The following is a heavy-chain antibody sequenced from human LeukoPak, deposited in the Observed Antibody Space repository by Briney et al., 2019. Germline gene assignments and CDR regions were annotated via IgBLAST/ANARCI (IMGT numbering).Heavy chain of an antibody. V-gene: IGHV3-30*02. CDR3: AKDMIAAEEYYYYGMDV. Sequence: GGSLRLSCVGSRFPPRKYAMSWVRQAPGKGLEWVAFIRYDGSNKYYADSVKGRFTISRDNSKNTLYLQMNSLRAEDTAVYYCAKDMIAAEEYYYYGMDVWGQGTTVTVSS. CDR1: RFPPRKYA. CDR2: IRYDGSNK. J-gene: IGHJ6*02. D-gene: IGHD6-13*01.